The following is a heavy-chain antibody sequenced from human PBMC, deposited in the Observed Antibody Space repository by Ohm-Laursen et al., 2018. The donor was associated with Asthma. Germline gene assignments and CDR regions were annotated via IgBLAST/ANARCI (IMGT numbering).Heavy chain of an antibody. Sequence: GSLRLSCAASGYTFSRYSIHWVRQFPGKGLEWVASISTASTFIYYADSVRGRFTTSRDNAKNSVYLQMNSLRAEDTALYYCVRIGPEWELPGREYSLHHWGEGTLVTVSS. J-gene: IGHJ1*01. CDR2: ISTASTFI. V-gene: IGHV3-21*01. CDR3: VRIGPEWELPGREYSLHH. CDR1: GYTFSRYS. D-gene: IGHD1-26*01.